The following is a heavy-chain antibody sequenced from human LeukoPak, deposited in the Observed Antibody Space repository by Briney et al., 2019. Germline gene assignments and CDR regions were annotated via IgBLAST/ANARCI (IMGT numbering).Heavy chain of an antibody. CDR1: RGSISSLY. CDR3: ARGRGYSYGSPLDY. V-gene: IGHV4-59*11. J-gene: IGHJ4*02. D-gene: IGHD5-18*01. Sequence: PSETPSLTCTVSRGSISSLYWSWLRQPPGKGLEWIRNIYYTGSTNYNPSLKSRVTISVDTSKNQFSLKLSSVTAADTAVYYCARGRGYSYGSPLDYWGQGSLVTVSS. CDR2: IYYTGST.